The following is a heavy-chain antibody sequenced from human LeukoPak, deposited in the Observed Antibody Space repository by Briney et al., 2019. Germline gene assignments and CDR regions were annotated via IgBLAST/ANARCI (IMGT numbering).Heavy chain of an antibody. D-gene: IGHD3-10*01. CDR1: GGSISSSNW. Sequence: SETLSLTCAVSGGSISSSNWWSCVRQPPGKGLEWIGEIYHSGSTNYNPSLKSRVTISIDTSKNEFSLRLTSVTAADTAVYYCAREANYYGSGSYFEGTFDYWGQGSLVTVSS. CDR3: AREANYYGSGSYFEGTFDY. J-gene: IGHJ4*02. V-gene: IGHV4-4*02. CDR2: IYHSGST.